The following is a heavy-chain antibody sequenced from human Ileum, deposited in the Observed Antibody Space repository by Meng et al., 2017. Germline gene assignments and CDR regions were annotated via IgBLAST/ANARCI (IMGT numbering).Heavy chain of an antibody. Sequence: DVAGLWRVNLSGVPAFTWAVSGASISTNWCNWLRPPPGRGLEWIGEIYHSGAFNYTPSLRSRVTISVDKSKNQLSLKLGSLTAADTAVYYCARGAIGTRPFDYWGQGTLVTVSS. CDR1: GASISTNW. CDR2: IYHSGAF. J-gene: IGHJ4*02. V-gene: IGHV4-4*02. CDR3: ARGAIGTRPFDY. D-gene: IGHD2-21*01.